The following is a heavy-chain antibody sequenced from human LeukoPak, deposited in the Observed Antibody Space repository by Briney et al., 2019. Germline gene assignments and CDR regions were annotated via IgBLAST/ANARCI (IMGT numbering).Heavy chain of an antibody. V-gene: IGHV3-48*03. J-gene: IGHJ3*02. CDR2: ISSSGSTI. CDR3: ARDDSSGYSSRGVFDI. Sequence: GGSLRPSCAASGFTFSSYEMNWVRQAPGKGLEWVSYISSSGSTIYDADSVKGRFTISRDNAKNSLYLQMNSLRAEDTAVYYCARDDSSGYSSRGVFDIWGQGTMVTVSS. D-gene: IGHD3-22*01. CDR1: GFTFSSYE.